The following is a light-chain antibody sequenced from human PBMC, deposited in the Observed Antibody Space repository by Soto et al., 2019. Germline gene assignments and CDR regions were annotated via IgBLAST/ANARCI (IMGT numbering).Light chain of an antibody. CDR3: QQYNNWPQT. CDR2: AAS. V-gene: IGKV3-15*01. J-gene: IGKJ2*01. Sequence: ERVMTQSPATLSVSPGERATLSCRASQSVSSNLAWYQQKPGQAPRLLIYAASTRATGIPARFSGSGSGTEVTLTISSLQSEDFAVYYCQQYNNWPQTFGQGTKVEIK. CDR1: QSVSSN.